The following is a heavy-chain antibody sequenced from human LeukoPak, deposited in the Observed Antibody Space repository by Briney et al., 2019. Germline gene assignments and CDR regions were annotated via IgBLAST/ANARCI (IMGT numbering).Heavy chain of an antibody. Sequence: GGSLRLSCSASGFTFSSYAMHWVRQAPGKGLEYVSSISSNGGSTYYADSVKGRFTISRDNSKNTLYLQMSRLRAEDTAVYYCVKGQRGLTTTRAIYSGMDVWGQGTTVTPSS. D-gene: IGHD5-24*01. V-gene: IGHV3-64D*06. CDR2: ISSNGGST. CDR3: VKGQRGLTTTRAIYSGMDV. CDR1: GFTFSSYA. J-gene: IGHJ6*02.